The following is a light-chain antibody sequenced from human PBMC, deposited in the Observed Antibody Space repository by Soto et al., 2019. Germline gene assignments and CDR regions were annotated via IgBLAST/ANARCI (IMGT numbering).Light chain of an antibody. CDR2: GAS. Sequence: MTQSPDTLSVSPGDRVTLSCRASHSVGTNLAWYQQKPGQAPRLLIYGASARATDVPVRFSGSGSGTEFTLTIRSLQSDDFAIYYCQQYNNWPTWTFGPGNRVEIK. CDR3: QQYNNWPTWT. V-gene: IGKV3-15*01. CDR1: HSVGTN. J-gene: IGKJ1*01.